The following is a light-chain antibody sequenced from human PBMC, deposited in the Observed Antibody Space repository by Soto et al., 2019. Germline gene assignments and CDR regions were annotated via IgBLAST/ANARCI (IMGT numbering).Light chain of an antibody. J-gene: IGKJ1*01. CDR2: GAS. Sequence: EIGMSDSPATVSVSPGERATLSCRASQSVSSNLALYQQKPGQAPRLLIYGASTRATGIPARFSGSGSGTEFTLTISSLQSEDFAVYYCQQYNNWPQTFGQGTNVDI. V-gene: IGKV3-15*01. CDR1: QSVSSN. CDR3: QQYNNWPQT.